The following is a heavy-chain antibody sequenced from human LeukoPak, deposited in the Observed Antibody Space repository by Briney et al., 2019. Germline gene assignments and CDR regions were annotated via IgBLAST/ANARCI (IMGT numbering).Heavy chain of an antibody. V-gene: IGHV3-21*01. CDR1: GFTFSSFG. CDR3: ARAIYGSGSYYDASDI. D-gene: IGHD3-10*01. Sequence: GGSLRLSCAASGFTFSSFGMTWVRQAPGKGLEWVSSISSSSGYIYYADSVKGRFTISRDNAKNSLYLQMNSLRAEDTAVYYCARAIYGSGSYYDASDIWGQGTMVTVSS. CDR2: ISSSSGYI. J-gene: IGHJ3*02.